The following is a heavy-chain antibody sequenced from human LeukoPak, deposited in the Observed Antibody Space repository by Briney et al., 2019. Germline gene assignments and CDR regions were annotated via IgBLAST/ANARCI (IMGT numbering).Heavy chain of an antibody. J-gene: IGHJ4*02. CDR2: ISSSSSYI. V-gene: IGHV3-21*01. CDR3: ARDPLHYYDSSGPKIY. Sequence: PGGSLRLSCAASGFTFRSYSMNWVRQAPGKGLEWVSSISSSSSYIYYADSVKGRFTISRDNAKNSLYLQMNSLRAEDTAVYYCARDPLHYYDSSGPKIYWGQGTLVTVSS. D-gene: IGHD3-22*01. CDR1: GFTFRSYS.